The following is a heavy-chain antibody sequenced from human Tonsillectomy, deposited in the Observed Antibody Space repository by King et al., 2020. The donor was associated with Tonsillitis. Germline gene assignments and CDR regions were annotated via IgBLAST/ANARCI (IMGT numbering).Heavy chain of an antibody. Sequence: VQLVESGGGAVQPGRSLRVSCAASGFTFSNYGMHWVRQAPGKGLEWVALISYDGSNKYYADSVRGRFTISRDNSKNTLYLQMESLRAEDTAVYYCAKGKFPGYSYGNGAFDFGGQGTMVIVSS. V-gene: IGHV3-30*18. CDR1: GFTFSNYG. J-gene: IGHJ3*01. CDR2: ISYDGSNK. D-gene: IGHD5-18*01. CDR3: AKGKFPGYSYGNGAFDF.